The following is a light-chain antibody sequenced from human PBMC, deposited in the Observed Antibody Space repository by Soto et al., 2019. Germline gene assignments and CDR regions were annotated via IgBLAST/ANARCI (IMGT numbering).Light chain of an antibody. V-gene: IGKV3-11*01. J-gene: IGKJ5*01. CDR1: QSVSIY. Sequence: EIVLTQSPASLSLSPGERATLSCRASQSVSIYLAWYRQKPGQAPRLLIYDASNRATGIPPRFSGSGSGTDFTLTISSLEPEDFAVYYCQQRYNWPPAFGQGTRLEIK. CDR2: DAS. CDR3: QQRYNWPPA.